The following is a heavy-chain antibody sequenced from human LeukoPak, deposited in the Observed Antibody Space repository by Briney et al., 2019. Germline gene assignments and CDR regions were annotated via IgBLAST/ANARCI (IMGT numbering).Heavy chain of an antibody. CDR2: IIPIFGTA. CDR3: AGEGAAGGWFDP. Sequence: SVKVSCKASGGTFSSYAISWVRQAPGQGLEWMGGIIPIFGTANYAQKFQGRVTITADESTSTAYMELSSLRSEDTAVYYCAGEGAAGGWFDPWGQGTLVTVFS. J-gene: IGHJ5*02. CDR1: GGTFSSYA. V-gene: IGHV1-69*13. D-gene: IGHD6-13*01.